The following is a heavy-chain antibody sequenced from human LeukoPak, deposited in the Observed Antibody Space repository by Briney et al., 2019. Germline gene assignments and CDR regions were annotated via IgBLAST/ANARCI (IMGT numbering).Heavy chain of an antibody. CDR3: ARGRRLWFGESYRGLDY. CDR1: GGSFSGYY. V-gene: IGHV4-34*01. D-gene: IGHD3-10*01. CDR2: INHSGST. Sequence: SETLSLTCAVYGGSFSGYYWSWIRQPPGKGLEWIGEINHSGSTNYNPSLKSRVTISVDTSKNQFSLKLSSVTAADTAVYHCARGRRLWFGESYRGLDYWGQGTLVTVSS. J-gene: IGHJ4*02.